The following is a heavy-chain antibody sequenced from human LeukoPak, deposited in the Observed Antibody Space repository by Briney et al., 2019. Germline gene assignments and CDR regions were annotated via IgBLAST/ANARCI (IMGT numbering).Heavy chain of an antibody. CDR2: IYTSGST. V-gene: IGHV4-61*02. CDR3: ARASPDYYDSSGQLEGAFDI. Sequence: SQTLSLTCTVSGGSISSGSYFWSWIRQPAGKGLEWIGRIYTSGSTNYNSSLKSRVTISVDTSKNQFSLKLSSVTAADTAVYYCARASPDYYDSSGQLEGAFDIWGQGTMVTVSS. CDR1: GGSISSGSYF. J-gene: IGHJ3*02. D-gene: IGHD3-22*01.